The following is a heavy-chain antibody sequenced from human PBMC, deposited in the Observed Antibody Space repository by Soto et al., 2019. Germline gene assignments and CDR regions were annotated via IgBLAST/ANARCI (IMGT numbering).Heavy chain of an antibody. D-gene: IGHD6-19*01. CDR2: ITNNSDYT. CDR3: AKGYSTGWHSSFNS. V-gene: IGHV3-23*04. Sequence: EVQLVESGGGLVQPGGSLRLSCAASGFTFSNYGVSWVRQAPGKGLECVSAITNNSDYTYYADSVKGRFTVSRDNSKNTLFLEMNSLRAEDTAVYYCAKGYSTGWHSSFNSWGQGTLVTVSS. CDR1: GFTFSNYG. J-gene: IGHJ5*01.